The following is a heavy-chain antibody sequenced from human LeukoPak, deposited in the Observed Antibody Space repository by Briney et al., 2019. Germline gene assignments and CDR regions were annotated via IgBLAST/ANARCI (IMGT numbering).Heavy chain of an antibody. CDR2: INHSGRT. Sequence: SETLSLTCAVYGGSSSNYYWSWIRQPPGKALEWIGEINHSGRTNYNPSLASRVTISLDTAKNQFSLKLSSVTVADTAVYHCAISSSFYYYYYYMDVWGKGTTVTVSS. CDR1: GGSSSNYY. D-gene: IGHD6-6*01. CDR3: AISSSFYYYYYYMDV. V-gene: IGHV4-34*01. J-gene: IGHJ6*03.